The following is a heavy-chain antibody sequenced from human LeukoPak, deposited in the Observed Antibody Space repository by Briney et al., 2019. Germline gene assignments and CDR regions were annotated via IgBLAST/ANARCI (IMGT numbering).Heavy chain of an antibody. J-gene: IGHJ5*02. CDR1: GFIVNAYG. CDR2: IYSDGVT. CDR3: ARDRAEGKTWVEFDP. Sequence: RPGGSLRLSCAASGFIVNAYGMSWVRQAPGKGLAWVSLIYSDGVTQYADSVKGRFTISRDNSKNTLYLQINSLRDEDTAVYFCARDRAEGKTWVEFDPWGQGTLVTVSS. V-gene: IGHV3-66*02.